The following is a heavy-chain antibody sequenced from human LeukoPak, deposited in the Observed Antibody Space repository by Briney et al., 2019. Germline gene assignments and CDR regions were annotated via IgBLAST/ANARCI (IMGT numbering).Heavy chain of an antibody. V-gene: IGHV1-18*01. CDR1: GYTFTSYG. CDR2: ISAYNGNT. J-gene: IGHJ6*02. D-gene: IGHD3-3*01. CDR3: ARGPPKSSWEWLFYYYGMDV. Sequence: GASVKVSCKASGYTFTSYGISWVRQAPGQGLEWMGWISAYNGNTNYAQKFQGRVTMTRNTSISTAYMELSSLRSEDTAVYYCARGPPKSSWEWLFYYYGMDVWGQGTTVTVSS.